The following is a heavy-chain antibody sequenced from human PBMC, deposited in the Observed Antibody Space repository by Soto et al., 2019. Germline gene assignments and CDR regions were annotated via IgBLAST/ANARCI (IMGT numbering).Heavy chain of an antibody. J-gene: IGHJ4*02. D-gene: IGHD3-3*01. CDR1: GFTFSNHA. V-gene: IGHV3-23*01. CDR3: AKDLSVFGVVTTYYFDF. Sequence: EVQLLESGGGLVQPGGSLRLSCIVSGFTFSNHAMSWVRQAPGKGLEWVSGISDTGGSTYYANSVKGQFTISRDNSRNTLSLQMNALRAEDTAVYYCAKDLSVFGVVTTYYFDFWGQGTLVTVSS. CDR2: ISDTGGST.